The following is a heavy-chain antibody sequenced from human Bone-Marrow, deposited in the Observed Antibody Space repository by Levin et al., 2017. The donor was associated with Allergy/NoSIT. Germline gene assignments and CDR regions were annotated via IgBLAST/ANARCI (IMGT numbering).Heavy chain of an antibody. CDR1: GESIGSANYY. D-gene: IGHD3-10*01. CDR2: VYYDGAN. V-gene: IGHV4-30-4*01. Sequence: LRLSCTVSGESIGSANYYWSWIRQSPTEGLEWIGNVYYDGANFYNPSLRGRLTISMDTSKNQLSLKLTSVTAADTAVCFCVREEAFGESWFDPWGQGVRVTVSS. J-gene: IGHJ5*02. CDR3: VREEAFGESWFDP.